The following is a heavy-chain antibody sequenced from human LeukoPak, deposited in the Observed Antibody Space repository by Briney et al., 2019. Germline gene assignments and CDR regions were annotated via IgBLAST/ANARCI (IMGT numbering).Heavy chain of an antibody. V-gene: IGHV1-69*04. Sequence: GSSVKVSCKASGGTFSSYAISWVRQAPGQGLEWMGRIIPIFGIANYAQKFQGRVTITADKSTSTAYMELRSLRSDDTAVYYCARVGSTEDYWGQGTLVTVSS. CDR1: GGTFSSYA. CDR2: IIPIFGIA. D-gene: IGHD2-8*02. J-gene: IGHJ4*02. CDR3: ARVGSTEDY.